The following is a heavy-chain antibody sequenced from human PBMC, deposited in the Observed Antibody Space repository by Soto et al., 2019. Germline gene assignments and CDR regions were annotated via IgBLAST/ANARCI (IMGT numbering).Heavy chain of an antibody. CDR3: ARDTQEAMATQAYYYGMDV. Sequence: SVKVSCKASGGTFSSYAISWVRQAPGQGLEWMGGIIPIFGTANYAQKFQGRVTITADESTSTAYMELSSLRSEDTAVYYCARDTQEAMATQAYYYGMDVWGQGTTVTVSS. J-gene: IGHJ6*02. V-gene: IGHV1-69*13. CDR1: GGTFSSYA. D-gene: IGHD5-18*01. CDR2: IIPIFGTA.